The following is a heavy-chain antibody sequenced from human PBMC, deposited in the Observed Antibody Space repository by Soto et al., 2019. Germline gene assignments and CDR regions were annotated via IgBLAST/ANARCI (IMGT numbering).Heavy chain of an antibody. J-gene: IGHJ4*02. CDR1: GFTFRTYG. CDR3: AREQHDY. V-gene: IGHV3-30*03. Sequence: GGSLRLSCAASGFTFRTYGMHWVRQAPGKGLEWVAFISYDANNKYYADSVKGRFTINRDNSKNTLYLQMNSLRAEDTAVYYCAREQHDYWGQGTLVTVSS. CDR2: ISYDANNK.